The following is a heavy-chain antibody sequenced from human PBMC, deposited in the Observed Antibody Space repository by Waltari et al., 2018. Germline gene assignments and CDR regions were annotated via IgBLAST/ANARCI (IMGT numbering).Heavy chain of an antibody. J-gene: IGHJ6*02. V-gene: IGHV4-39*07. CDR3: AKYSSSPYYYGMDV. D-gene: IGHD6-13*01. CDR2: IYYRGIT. Sequence: QLQLQESGPGLVKPSETLSLPCAVSGASFRKSNYYGAWVRQTPGKGLVWIGSIYYRGITYYNPSLKSRATISIDTSKNQFSLKLSSVTAADTAVYYCAKYSSSPYYYGMDVWGQGTTITVSS. CDR1: GASFRKSNYY.